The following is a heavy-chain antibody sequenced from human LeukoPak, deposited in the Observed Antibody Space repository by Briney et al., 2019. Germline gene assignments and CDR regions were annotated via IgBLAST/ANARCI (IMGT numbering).Heavy chain of an antibody. D-gene: IGHD6-13*01. Sequence: ASLKASCKASGYTFTCYHMHWVRQAPAQGLESMGRINPKSGCTNYAQKFQGRVTMTRDTSIITAYMELSRLSSDDTAVYYCARDLFRHAAAAGIGYWGQGTLVTVSS. CDR2: INPKSGCT. CDR1: GYTFTCYH. J-gene: IGHJ4*02. CDR3: ARDLFRHAAAAGIGY. V-gene: IGHV1-2*06.